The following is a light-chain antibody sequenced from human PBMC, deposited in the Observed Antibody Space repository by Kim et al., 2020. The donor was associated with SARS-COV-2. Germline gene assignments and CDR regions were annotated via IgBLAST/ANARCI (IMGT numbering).Light chain of an antibody. J-gene: IGLJ1*01. CDR2: DVS. V-gene: IGLV2-14*03. CDR1: SSDVGGYYY. CDR3: CSYAGSGLYV. Sequence: QSALTQPASVSGSPGQSITISCTGTSSDVGGYYYVSWYQQHPGEAPKLMIYDVSQRPSGISNRFSGSKSDNTASLTISGLQAEDEADYYCCSYAGSGLYVFGTGTKVTVL.